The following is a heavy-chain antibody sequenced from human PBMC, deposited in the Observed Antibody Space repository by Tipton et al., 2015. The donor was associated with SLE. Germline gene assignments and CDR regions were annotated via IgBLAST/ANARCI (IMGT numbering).Heavy chain of an antibody. CDR3: ARALPFNYDFWSGYSTDPFDV. V-gene: IGHV3-21*01. D-gene: IGHD3-3*01. CDR1: EFRVSGYN. J-gene: IGHJ3*01. Sequence: SLRLSCVASEFRVSGYNMDWVRQAPGKGLEWVAMISISGAYISYQDSVKGRFTTSKDDAKNSVYLEMNSLRAEDSAVYYCARALPFNYDFWSGYSTDPFDVWGQGTMVTVSA. CDR2: ISISGAYI.